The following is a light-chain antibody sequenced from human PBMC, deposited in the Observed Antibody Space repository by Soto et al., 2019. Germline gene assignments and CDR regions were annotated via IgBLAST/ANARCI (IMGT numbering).Light chain of an antibody. CDR1: QSISSN. Sequence: EILMTQSPATLSVAPGERSALSCRASQSISSNLGWYQQKPGQAPRLLIYGASTRATGIPARFSGSGSGTEFTLTISSLQSEDFAVYYCQQYNKWPHSFGQGTKVDIK. CDR3: QQYNKWPHS. CDR2: GAS. V-gene: IGKV3D-15*01. J-gene: IGKJ1*01.